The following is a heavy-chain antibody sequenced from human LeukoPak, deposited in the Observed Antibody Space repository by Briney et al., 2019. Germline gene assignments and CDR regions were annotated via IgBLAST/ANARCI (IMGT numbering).Heavy chain of an antibody. J-gene: IGHJ3*02. CDR3: ARSGYGDYGYAFDI. V-gene: IGHV4-59*01. CDR1: GGSIGSYY. D-gene: IGHD4-17*01. Sequence: KPSETLSLTCTVSGGSIGSYYWSWIRQPPGKGLEWIGYIYYSGSTNYNPSLKSRVTISVDTSKNQFSLKLSSVTAADTAVYYCARSGYGDYGYAFDIWGQGTMVTVSS. CDR2: IYYSGST.